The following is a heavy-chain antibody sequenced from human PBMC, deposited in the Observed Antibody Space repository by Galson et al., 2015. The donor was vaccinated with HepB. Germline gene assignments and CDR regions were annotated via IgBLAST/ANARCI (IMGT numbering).Heavy chain of an antibody. CDR1: GYNFTSYG. D-gene: IGHD6-19*01. CDR3: VRSGQWLVHSPY. V-gene: IGHV1-18*01. Sequence: SVKVSCKASGYNFTSYGISWVRQAPGQGLDWMGWISGYNEDTKYVQKLQGRIILSRDTTTSTAYMELKSLRYDDTAVYYCVRSGQWLVHSPYWGQGTLITVSS. CDR2: ISGYNEDT. J-gene: IGHJ4*02.